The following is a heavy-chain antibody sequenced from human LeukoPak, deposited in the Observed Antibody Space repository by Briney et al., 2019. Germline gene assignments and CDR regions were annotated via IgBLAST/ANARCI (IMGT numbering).Heavy chain of an antibody. V-gene: IGHV1-46*01. CDR3: ARRAGLPAAINYYYYYMDV. J-gene: IGHJ6*03. CDR2: INPSGGST. Sequence: GASVKVSCKASGYTFTSYGISWVRQAPGQGLEWMGIINPSGGSTSYAQKFQGRVTMTRDSSTSTVYMELGSLRSEDTAVYYCARRAGLPAAINYYYYYMDVWGKGTTVTVSS. D-gene: IGHD2-2*01. CDR1: GYTFTSYG.